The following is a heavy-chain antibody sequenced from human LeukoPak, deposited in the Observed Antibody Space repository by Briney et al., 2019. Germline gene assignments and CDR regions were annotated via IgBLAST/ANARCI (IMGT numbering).Heavy chain of an antibody. V-gene: IGHV3-48*03. CDR3: VTYLACSGGSCSRLDH. J-gene: IGHJ4*02. CDR2: ISSSGSTI. CDR1: GFTFSSYE. D-gene: IGHD2-15*01. Sequence: PGGSLRLSCAASGFTFSSYEMNWVRQAPGKGLEWVSYISSSGSTIYYADSVKGRFTISRDNAKNSLYLQMNSLRAEDTAVYYCVTYLACSGGSCSRLDHWGQGTLVIVSS.